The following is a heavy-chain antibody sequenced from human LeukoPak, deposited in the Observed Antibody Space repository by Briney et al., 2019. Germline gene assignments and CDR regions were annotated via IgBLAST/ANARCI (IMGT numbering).Heavy chain of an antibody. CDR1: GFTFGDYA. CDR3: ARLSRRYYFDY. Sequence: PGRSLRLSCTASGFTFGDYAMSWFRQAPGKGLEWVGLIRSKAYGATTEYAASVKGRFTISRDNSKNTLYLQMNSLRAEDTAVYYCARLSRRYYFDYWGQGTLVTVSS. J-gene: IGHJ4*02. CDR2: IRSKAYGATT. V-gene: IGHV3-49*03. D-gene: IGHD2-2*01.